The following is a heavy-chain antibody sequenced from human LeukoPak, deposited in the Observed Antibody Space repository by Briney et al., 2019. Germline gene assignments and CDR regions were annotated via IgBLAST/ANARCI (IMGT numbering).Heavy chain of an antibody. CDR1: GGTFSSYA. Sequence: GASVKVSCKASGGTFSSYAISWVRQAPGQGLEWMGGIIPIFGTANYAQKFQGRVTITADKSTSTAYMELSSLRSEDTAVYYCARAGGITMVRGVDYYHYMDVWGKGTTVTVSS. CDR3: ARAGGITMVRGVDYYHYMDV. CDR2: IIPIFGTA. D-gene: IGHD3-10*01. J-gene: IGHJ6*03. V-gene: IGHV1-69*06.